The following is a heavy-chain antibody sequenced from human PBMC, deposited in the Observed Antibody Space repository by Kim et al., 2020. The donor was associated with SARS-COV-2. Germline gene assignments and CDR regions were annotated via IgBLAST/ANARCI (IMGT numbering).Heavy chain of an antibody. V-gene: IGHV1-69*13. CDR3: ATTLTGYCSGGSCYSDGYYYYGMDV. CDR2: IIPIFGTA. D-gene: IGHD2-15*01. J-gene: IGHJ6*02. Sequence: SVKVSCKASGGTFSSYAISWVRQAPGQGLEWMGGIIPIFGTANYAQKFQGRVTITADESTSTAYMELSSLRSEDTAVYYCATTLTGYCSGGSCYSDGYYYYGMDVWGQGTTVTVSS. CDR1: GGTFSSYA.